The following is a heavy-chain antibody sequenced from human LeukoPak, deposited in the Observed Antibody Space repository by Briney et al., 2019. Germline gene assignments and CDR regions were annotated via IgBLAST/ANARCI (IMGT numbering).Heavy chain of an antibody. CDR3: ARAVDLADY. CDR1: GFTFSDHW. Sequence: GGSLRLSCAASGFTFSDHWMSWVRQAPGKGLEWVANIRQEGSSIFYADSVKGRFTISRDNAKNSVFLQMDNLTPDDTAVYYCARAVDLADYWGQGTLVTVSS. CDR2: IRQEGSSI. J-gene: IGHJ4*02. V-gene: IGHV3-7*01.